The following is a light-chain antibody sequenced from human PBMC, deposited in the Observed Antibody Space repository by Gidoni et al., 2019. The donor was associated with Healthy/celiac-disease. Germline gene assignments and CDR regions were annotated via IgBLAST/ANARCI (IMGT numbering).Light chain of an antibody. V-gene: IGLV3-1*01. Sequence: SYELTQPPSASLSPGHTASITCSGDKLGDKYACWYQQKPGQSPVLVIYQDSKRPSGIPERFSGSNSGNTATLTISGTQAMDEADYYCQAWDSSTHVVFGGGTKLTVL. CDR2: QDS. CDR1: KLGDKY. CDR3: QAWDSSTHVV. J-gene: IGLJ2*01.